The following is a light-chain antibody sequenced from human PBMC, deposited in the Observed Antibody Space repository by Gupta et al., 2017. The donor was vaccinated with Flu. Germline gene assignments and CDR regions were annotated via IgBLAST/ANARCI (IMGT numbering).Light chain of an antibody. J-gene: IGKJ1*01. V-gene: IGKV2-30*01. Sequence: NSCRLTGGVSYSVGNNLAQWLQKRRRQARRRMIYQFSYRDSGLPDRSGGSGSGAFFPMKISRVEAEYVGIYCCMQGTHWPYAFGQGTTVEIK. CDR1: GGVSYSVGNNL. CDR3: MQGTHWPYA. CDR2: QFS.